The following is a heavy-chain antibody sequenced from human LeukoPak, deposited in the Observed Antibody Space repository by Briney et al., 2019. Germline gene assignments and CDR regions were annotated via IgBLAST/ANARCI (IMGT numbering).Heavy chain of an antibody. CDR2: VYYSGST. CDR3: ARHVLRYYDTSGYYF. Sequence: PSETLSLTCTVSGGSTSSSNYYWGWIRQPPGKGLEWIGSVYYSGSTYYNPSLKSRVTISVDASKNQFSLKLSSVTAADTAVYFCARHVLRYYDTSGYYFWGQGTLVTVSS. CDR1: GGSTSSSNYY. J-gene: IGHJ4*02. V-gene: IGHV4-39*01. D-gene: IGHD3-22*01.